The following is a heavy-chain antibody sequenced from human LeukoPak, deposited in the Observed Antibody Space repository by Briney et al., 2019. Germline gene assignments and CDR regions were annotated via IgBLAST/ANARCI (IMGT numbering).Heavy chain of an antibody. CDR3: ARHPTGIAARPYYFDY. Sequence: SETLSLTCTVSGGSISSSSYYWGWIRQPPGKGLEWIGSIYYSGSSYYNPSLKMPVTISVDTSKNQFSLKLSSVTATDTAVYYCARHPTGIAARPYYFDYWGQGTLVTVSS. V-gene: IGHV4-39*01. J-gene: IGHJ4*02. CDR1: GGSISSSSYY. D-gene: IGHD6-6*01. CDR2: IYYSGSS.